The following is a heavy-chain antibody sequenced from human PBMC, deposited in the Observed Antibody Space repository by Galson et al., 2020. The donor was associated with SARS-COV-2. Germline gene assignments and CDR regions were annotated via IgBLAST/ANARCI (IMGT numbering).Heavy chain of an antibody. Sequence: ASVKVSCKASGYTFTGYYMHWVRQAPGQGLEWMGWINPNSGGTNYAQKFQGRVTMTRDTSISIAYMELSRLRSDDTAVYYCARDGTAMVTNSFDLWRQGTMVTVSS. V-gene: IGHV1-2*02. CDR1: GYTFTGYY. CDR2: INPNSGGT. CDR3: ARDGTAMVTNSFDL. D-gene: IGHD5-18*01. J-gene: IGHJ3*01.